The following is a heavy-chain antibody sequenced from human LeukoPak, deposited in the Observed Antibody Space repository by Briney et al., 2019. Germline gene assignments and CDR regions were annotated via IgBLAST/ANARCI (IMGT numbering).Heavy chain of an antibody. CDR2: MYHSGST. J-gene: IGHJ4*02. Sequence: KPSETLSLTCTVSGYSISSGHYWGWIRQPPGKGLEWIGSMYHSGSTYYNPPLKSRVTISEDTSKNQFSLKLRSVTAADTAVYYCARSKDILTGYCFDYWGQGTLVTVSS. CDR3: ARSKDILTGYCFDY. CDR1: GYSISSGHY. V-gene: IGHV4-38-2*02. D-gene: IGHD3-9*01.